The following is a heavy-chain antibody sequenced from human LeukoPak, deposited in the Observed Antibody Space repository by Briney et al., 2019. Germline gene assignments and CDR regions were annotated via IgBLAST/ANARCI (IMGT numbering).Heavy chain of an antibody. Sequence: ASAMDTCWVAGYTLTELSLDWVRRAPGKGLEWMGGFDPEHGETIYAQKFQGRVTMTEDTSTDTAYMELSSLRSEDTAVYYYATGLVPYASYGYDYFVYWARDPLVTVSS. CDR2: FDPEHGET. CDR3: ATGLVPYASYGYDYFVY. D-gene: IGHD5-18*01. J-gene: IGHJ4*02. CDR1: GYTLTELS. V-gene: IGHV1-24*01.